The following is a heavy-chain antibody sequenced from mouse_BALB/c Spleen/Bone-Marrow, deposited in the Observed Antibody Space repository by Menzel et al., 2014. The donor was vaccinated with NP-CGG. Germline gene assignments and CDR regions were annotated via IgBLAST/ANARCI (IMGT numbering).Heavy chain of an antibody. V-gene: IGHV1S135*01. Sequence: EVHLVESGPELVKPGASVKVSCKASGYSFTDYNMYCVKQSHGKSLEWIGYIGPYNGDTTYNQKFKGKATLTVDKSSSTAFIHLNSLTSEDSAVYYCTRYYRYDYWYFDVWGTGTTVTVSS. CDR2: IGPYNGDT. CDR3: TRYYRYDYWYFDV. CDR1: GYSFTDYN. D-gene: IGHD2-14*01. J-gene: IGHJ1*03.